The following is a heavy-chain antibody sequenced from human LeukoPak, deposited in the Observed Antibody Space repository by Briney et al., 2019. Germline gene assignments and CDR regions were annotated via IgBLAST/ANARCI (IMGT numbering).Heavy chain of an antibody. V-gene: IGHV3-23*01. Sequence: GGSLRLSCAASGFTFSNYAMRWVRQAPGKGLEWVSAITGSGSSTYYADSVKGRFTISRDNSKNTLYLQINSLRAEDTAVYYCARREPTVTTPYQDYFDYWGQGTLVTVSS. D-gene: IGHD4-17*01. J-gene: IGHJ4*02. CDR1: GFTFSNYA. CDR2: ITGSGSST. CDR3: ARREPTVTTPYQDYFDY.